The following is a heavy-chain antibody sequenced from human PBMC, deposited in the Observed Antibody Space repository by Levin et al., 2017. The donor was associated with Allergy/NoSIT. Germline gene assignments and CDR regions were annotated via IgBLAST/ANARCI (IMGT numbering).Heavy chain of an antibody. CDR3: AHSRRYSSGRYYIDF. J-gene: IGHJ4*02. CDR1: GFSLSTNGVG. CDR2: LYWDDDD. Sequence: SGPTLVKPTQTLTLTCTFSGFSLSTNGVGVGWIRQPPGKALEWLALLYWDDDDRYSPSLKSRLTITKDTSRNQVILTMTNMDPVDTATYYCAHSRRYSSGRYYIDFWGQGTLVTVSS. D-gene: IGHD6-19*01. V-gene: IGHV2-5*02.